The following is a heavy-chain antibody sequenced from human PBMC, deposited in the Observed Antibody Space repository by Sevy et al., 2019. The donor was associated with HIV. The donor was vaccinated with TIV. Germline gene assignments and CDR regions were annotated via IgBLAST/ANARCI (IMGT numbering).Heavy chain of an antibody. CDR2: IKQDGSVK. Sequence: GGSLRLSCAASGFSLNSYWMSWVRQAPGKGLEWVANIKQDGSVKYYVDTVKGRFTISRDNGRNILYLQMNSPRAEDTALYYCVRAIAADGSFWGQGTLVTVSS. J-gene: IGHJ4*02. V-gene: IGHV3-7*01. D-gene: IGHD6-13*01. CDR1: GFSLNSYW. CDR3: VRAIAADGSF.